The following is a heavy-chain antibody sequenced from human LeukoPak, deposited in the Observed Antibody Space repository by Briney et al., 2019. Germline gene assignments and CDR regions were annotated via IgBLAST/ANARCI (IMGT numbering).Heavy chain of an antibody. D-gene: IGHD6-13*01. CDR3: ARDSRAAAATQNFYYSYGMAV. CDR1: GYSFTNHA. J-gene: IGHJ6*02. Sequence: ASVTVSCKASGYSFTNHAIHWVWQAPGQRREWVGWGNVGNANTKHSQMFQGRVTMPRLTSTSTASMELRTLRSAHTAVYYCARDSRAAAATQNFYYSYGMAVWGQRTTATVSS. CDR2: GNVGNANT. V-gene: IGHV1-3*01.